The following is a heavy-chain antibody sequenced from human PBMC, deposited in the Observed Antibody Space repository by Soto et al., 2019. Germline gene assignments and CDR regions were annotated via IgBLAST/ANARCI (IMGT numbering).Heavy chain of an antibody. D-gene: IGHD2-2*01. CDR1: GFTFSDYA. V-gene: IGHV3-48*02. J-gene: IGHJ4*02. CDR3: ASTLQYCTSTSCYPWGRFAY. Sequence: EVQLVESGGGLVQPGGSLRLSCAASGFTFSDYALNWVRQAPGEGLEWISYISSSSSTIYFADSLKRRFTISRDNAKNALYLQMKSLRDEDTAVYYCASTLQYCTSTSCYPWGRFAYWGQGTLVTVSS. CDR2: ISSSSSTI.